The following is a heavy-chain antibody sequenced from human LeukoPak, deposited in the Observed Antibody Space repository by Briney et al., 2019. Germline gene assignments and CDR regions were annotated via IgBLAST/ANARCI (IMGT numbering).Heavy chain of an antibody. D-gene: IGHD6-19*01. CDR1: GFTFSSYS. CDR3: ARVAVAVAEDY. V-gene: IGHV3-21*01. Sequence: GGSLRLSCAASGFTFSSYSMNWVRQAPGKGLEWVSSVSSSSSYIYYADSVKGRFTISRDNAKNSLYLQMNSLRAEDTAVYYCARVAVAVAEDYWGQGTLVTVSS. J-gene: IGHJ4*02. CDR2: VSSSSSYI.